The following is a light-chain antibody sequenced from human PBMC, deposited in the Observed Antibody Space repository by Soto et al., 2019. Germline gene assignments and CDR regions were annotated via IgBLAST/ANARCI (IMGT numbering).Light chain of an antibody. J-gene: IGKJ5*01. CDR3: QQYFTTPIT. CDR2: WAS. CDR1: QSVLYTAINKNY. V-gene: IGKV4-1*01. Sequence: DTVMTQSPDSLTVSLGERATINCKSSQSVLYTAINKNYLGWYQQKPGQPPKLLIYWASTRASGVPDRFIGSASGTDFTLTISGLQPEDAAVYYCQQYFTTPITFGQGTRLEI.